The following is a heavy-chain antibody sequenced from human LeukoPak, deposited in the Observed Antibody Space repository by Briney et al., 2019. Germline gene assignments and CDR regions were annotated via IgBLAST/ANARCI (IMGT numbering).Heavy chain of an antibody. CDR3: ARDPYSSGWYKDAFDI. J-gene: IGHJ3*02. CDR1: GFAFSSYS. V-gene: IGHV3-21*01. Sequence: GGSLRLSCAASGFAFSSYSMNWVRQAPGKGLEWVSSISGSSSYINYTDSVKGRFTISRDNAQNSLFLQLNSLRAEDTAVYYCARDPYSSGWYKDAFDIWGQGTMVTVSS. D-gene: IGHD6-19*01. CDR2: ISGSSSYI.